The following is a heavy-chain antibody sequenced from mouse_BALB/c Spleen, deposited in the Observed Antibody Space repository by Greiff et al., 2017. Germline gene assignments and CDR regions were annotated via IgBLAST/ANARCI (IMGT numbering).Heavy chain of an antibody. CDR1: GFTFNTYA. D-gene: IGHD2-1*01. CDR3: VSGKGAMDY. Sequence: EVKLMESGGGLVQPKGSLKLSCAASGFTFNTYAMNWVRQAPGKGLEWVARIRSKSNNYATYYADSVKDRFTISRDDSQSMLYLQMNNLKTEDTAMYYCVSGKGAMDYWGQGTSVTVSS. J-gene: IGHJ4*01. CDR2: IRSKSNNYAT. V-gene: IGHV10-1*02.